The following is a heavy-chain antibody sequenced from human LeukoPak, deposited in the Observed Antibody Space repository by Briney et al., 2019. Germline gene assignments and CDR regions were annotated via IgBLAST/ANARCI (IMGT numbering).Heavy chain of an antibody. J-gene: IGHJ3*02. Sequence: SETLSLTCTVSGGSISSYYWSWIRQPAGKGLEWIGRIYTSGSTNYNPSLKSRVTMSVDTSKNQFSLKLSSVTAADTAVYYCARVWYCGGGSCYGDDAFDIWGQGTMVTVSS. V-gene: IGHV4-4*07. D-gene: IGHD2-15*01. CDR2: IYTSGST. CDR3: ARVWYCGGGSCYGDDAFDI. CDR1: GGSISSYY.